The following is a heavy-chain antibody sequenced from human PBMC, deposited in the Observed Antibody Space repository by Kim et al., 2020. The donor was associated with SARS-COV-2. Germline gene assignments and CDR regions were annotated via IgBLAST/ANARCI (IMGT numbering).Heavy chain of an antibody. Sequence: QKFQGRVTITADESTSTAYMELSSLRSEDTAVYYCARDLAVAGRGPSFQHWGQGTLVTVSS. D-gene: IGHD6-19*01. J-gene: IGHJ1*01. V-gene: IGHV1-69*01. CDR3: ARDLAVAGRGPSFQH.